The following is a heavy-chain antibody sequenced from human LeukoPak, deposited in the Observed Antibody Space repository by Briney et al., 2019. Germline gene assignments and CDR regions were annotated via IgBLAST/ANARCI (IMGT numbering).Heavy chain of an antibody. Sequence: GGSLRLSCAASGFTSSSYAMTWVRQAPGKGLEWVSAISGSGGSTYYADSVKGRFTISRDNSKNTLYLQMNSLRAEDTALYYCAKDIYSSGWYPGFDYWGQGTLVTVSS. CDR1: GFTSSSYA. J-gene: IGHJ4*02. CDR2: ISGSGGST. CDR3: AKDIYSSGWYPGFDY. D-gene: IGHD6-19*01. V-gene: IGHV3-23*01.